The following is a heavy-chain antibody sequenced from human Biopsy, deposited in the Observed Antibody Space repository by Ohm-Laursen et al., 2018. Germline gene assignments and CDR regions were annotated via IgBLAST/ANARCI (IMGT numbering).Heavy chain of an antibody. D-gene: IGHD4-23*01. CDR1: GGSFTGHY. V-gene: IGHV4-59*11. J-gene: IGHJ4*02. CDR3: ARGSNDFGGLYFPR. Sequence: TLSLTCAVSGGSFTGHYWSWIRQPPGKGLEWIGHISYTGYTSYNASLKSRVTISVDTSRNHISLRLSSLTAADTAVYYCARGSNDFGGLYFPRWGQGTLLTVSS. CDR2: ISYTGYT.